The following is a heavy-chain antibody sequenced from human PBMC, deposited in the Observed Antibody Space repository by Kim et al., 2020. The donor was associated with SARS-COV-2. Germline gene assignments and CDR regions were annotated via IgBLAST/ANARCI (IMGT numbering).Heavy chain of an antibody. V-gene: IGHV3-23*01. CDR2: ISSSGVTT. D-gene: IGHD3-10*01. Sequence: GGSLRLSCAASGFTFSSYAMSWVRQAPGKGLEWVSTISSSGVTTYYADSVKGRFAISRDNSKNTLYLQMNGLRADDAAVYYCARADGSGGSRPIDYWGQGTLVTVSS. CDR1: GFTFSSYA. CDR3: ARADGSGGSRPIDY. J-gene: IGHJ4*02.